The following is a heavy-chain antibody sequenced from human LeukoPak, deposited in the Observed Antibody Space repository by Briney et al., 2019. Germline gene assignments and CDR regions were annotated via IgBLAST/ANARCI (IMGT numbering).Heavy chain of an antibody. Sequence: SETLSLTCTVSGGSISSSSYYWGWIRQPPGKGLEWIGSIYYSGSTNYNPSLKSRVTISVDTSKNQFSLKLSSVTAADTAVYYCARESGSPRDDAFDIWGQGTMVTVSS. D-gene: IGHD1-26*01. CDR3: ARESGSPRDDAFDI. V-gene: IGHV4-39*07. CDR2: IYYSGST. J-gene: IGHJ3*02. CDR1: GGSISSSSYY.